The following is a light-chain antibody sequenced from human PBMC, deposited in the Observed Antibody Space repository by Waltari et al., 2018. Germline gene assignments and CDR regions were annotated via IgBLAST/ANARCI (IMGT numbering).Light chain of an antibody. CDR3: QSYDTDNRGV. CDR1: GGSIASNF. V-gene: IGLV6-57*02. Sequence: KFMLTQPHSVAESPGETVTISCTASGGSIASNFVQWYQQRPGSAPTTVIYEDHQRPSGVPGRFSASFDTSSNTASLTISGLKTEDEADYYCQSYDTDNRGVFGGGTKLTVL. CDR2: EDH. J-gene: IGLJ3*02.